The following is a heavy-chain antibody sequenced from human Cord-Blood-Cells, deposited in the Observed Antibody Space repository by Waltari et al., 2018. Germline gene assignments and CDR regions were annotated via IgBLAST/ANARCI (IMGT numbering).Heavy chain of an antibody. J-gene: IGHJ4*02. CDR2: IRSKAYGGTT. D-gene: IGHD3-9*01. Sequence: EVQLVESGGGLVQPGRSLRLSCTASGFTFGDYAMSWVRQAPGKGREWVGFIRSKAYGGTTEYAASVKGRFTISRDDSKSIAYLQMNSLKTEDTAVYYCTRVNLYDILTGYYYFDYWGQGTLVTVSS. CDR1: GFTFGDYA. CDR3: TRVNLYDILTGYYYFDY. V-gene: IGHV3-49*04.